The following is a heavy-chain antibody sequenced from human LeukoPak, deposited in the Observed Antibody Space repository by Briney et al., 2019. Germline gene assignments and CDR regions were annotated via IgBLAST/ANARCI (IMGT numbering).Heavy chain of an antibody. CDR3: ARAGSSGYSNSWSDY. CDR1: GYTFTGYY. V-gene: IGHV1-2*02. CDR2: INPNSGGT. J-gene: IGHJ4*02. Sequence: GASVKVSCKASGYTFTGYYMHWVRQAPGQGLEWMGWINPNSGGTNYAQKLQGRVTMTRDTSISTAYMELRRLRSDDTAGYYCARAGSSGYSNSWSDYWGQGTLVTVSS. D-gene: IGHD6-13*01.